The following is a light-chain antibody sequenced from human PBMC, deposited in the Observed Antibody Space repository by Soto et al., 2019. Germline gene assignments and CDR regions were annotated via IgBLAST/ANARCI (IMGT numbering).Light chain of an antibody. CDR1: QSVSSY. V-gene: IGKV3-11*01. Sequence: EIVLTQSPATLSLSPGERATLSCRASQSVSSYLAWYQQKPGKAPRLLIYDASNRATGIPARFSGSGCGTDFTLTISSLEPEDFAVSYCQQRSNSYTFGKRTKLQIK. CDR2: DAS. CDR3: QQRSNSYT. J-gene: IGKJ2*01.